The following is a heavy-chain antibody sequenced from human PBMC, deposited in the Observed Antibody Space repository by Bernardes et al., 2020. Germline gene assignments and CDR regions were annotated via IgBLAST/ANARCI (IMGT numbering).Heavy chain of an antibody. Sequence: SVKVSCKASGFTFTSSAVQWVRQARGQRLEWIGWIVVGSGNTNYAQKFQERVTITRDMSTSTAYMELSSLRSEDTAVYYCAAVSKYDDAFDIWGQGTMVTVSS. CDR3: AAVSKYDDAFDI. CDR1: GFTFTSSA. D-gene: IGHD2-2*01. V-gene: IGHV1-58*01. CDR2: IVVGSGNT. J-gene: IGHJ3*02.